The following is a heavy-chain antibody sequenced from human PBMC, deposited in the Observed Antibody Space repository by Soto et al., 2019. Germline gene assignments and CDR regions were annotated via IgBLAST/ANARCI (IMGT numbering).Heavy chain of an antibody. CDR1: GGSICGYY. CDR3: ARDLGRWPDH. Sequence: SETLSLTCTVSGGSICGYYWSWLRQPPGKGLEWIGYIYNIGSTNYNPSLRGRVTMSIDTSQEQFSLKLSSVTATDTAVYYCARDLGRWPDHWGQGTLVTVSS. V-gene: IGHV4-4*08. J-gene: IGHJ5*02. D-gene: IGHD4-17*01. CDR2: IYNIGST.